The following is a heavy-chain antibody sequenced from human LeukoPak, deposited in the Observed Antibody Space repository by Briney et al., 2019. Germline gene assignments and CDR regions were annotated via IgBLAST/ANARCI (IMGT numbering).Heavy chain of an antibody. CDR1: GFTFSSYS. CDR2: ISWNRDYI. CDR3: AKGLRGYSYAFDY. V-gene: IGHV3-9*01. D-gene: IGHD5-18*01. Sequence: GGSLRLSCAASGFTFSSYSMNWVRQVPGKGLEWVSGISWNRDYIGYADSVKGRFTISRDNAKNSLYLQMNSLRGEDTALYYCAKGLRGYSYAFDYWGQGTLVTVSS. J-gene: IGHJ4*02.